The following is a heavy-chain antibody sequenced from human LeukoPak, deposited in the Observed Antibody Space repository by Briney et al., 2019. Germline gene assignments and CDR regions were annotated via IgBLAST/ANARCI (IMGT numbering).Heavy chain of an antibody. D-gene: IGHD3-10*01. Sequence: PGGSLRLSCEASGFTLSSYTMSWVRQAPGKGLEWVSAISGSGGGTYYADSVKGRFTISRDNSKNTLYLQMNSLRAEDTAVYYCAKPTSRGVAPFDPWGQGTLVTVSS. J-gene: IGHJ5*02. V-gene: IGHV3-23*01. CDR3: AKPTSRGVAPFDP. CDR1: GFTLSSYT. CDR2: ISGSGGGT.